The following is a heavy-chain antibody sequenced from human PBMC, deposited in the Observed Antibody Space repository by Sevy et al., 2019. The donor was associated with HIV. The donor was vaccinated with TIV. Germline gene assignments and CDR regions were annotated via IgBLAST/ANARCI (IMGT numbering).Heavy chain of an antibody. J-gene: IGHJ6*02. CDR2: ISSSGSDI. CDR3: ARSHHYYSLGYYSMDV. Sequence: GGSLRLSCAASGFIFSDYYMSWIRQAPGKGLEWVSYISSSGSDIHYADSVKGRFTISRDNAKKSLYLQMNSLRAEDTAVYYCARSHHYYSLGYYSMDVCGQGTPVTVSS. D-gene: IGHD2-21*01. V-gene: IGHV3-11*01. CDR1: GFIFSDYY.